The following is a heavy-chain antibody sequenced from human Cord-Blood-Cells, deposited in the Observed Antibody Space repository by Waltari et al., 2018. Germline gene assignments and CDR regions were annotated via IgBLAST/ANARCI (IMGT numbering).Heavy chain of an antibody. J-gene: IGHJ4*02. CDR2: SYYSGST. CDR1: GGSISSYY. D-gene: IGHD6-13*01. V-gene: IGHV4-59*01. Sequence: QVQLQESGPGLVKPSETLSLTCTVSGGSISSYYWSWIRQPPGKGLEWIGYSYYSGSTNYNPALKSRVTISVDTSKNQFSLKLSSVTAADTAVYYCARGKSASIAAAAADYWGQGTLVTVSS. CDR3: ARGKSASIAAAAADY.